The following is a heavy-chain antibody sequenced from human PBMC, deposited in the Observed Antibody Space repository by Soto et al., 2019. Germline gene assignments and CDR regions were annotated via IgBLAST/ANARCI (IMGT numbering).Heavy chain of an antibody. V-gene: IGHV4-30-2*01. CDR1: GDSYSISTYS. Sequence: SETLSLTCNMSGDSYSISTYSWSWIRQPPGKALQWIGFIYQSGVTSYNPSLVSRVSISLDRSNNQCSLKLKSVTAADTAVYFCAGMPYTSGLRFDPWGPGTLVTVSS. CDR2: IYQSGVT. D-gene: IGHD6-19*01. J-gene: IGHJ5*02. CDR3: AGMPYTSGLRFDP.